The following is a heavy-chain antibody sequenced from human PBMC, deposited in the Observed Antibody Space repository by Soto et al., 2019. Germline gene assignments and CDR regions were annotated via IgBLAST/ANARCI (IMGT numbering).Heavy chain of an antibody. J-gene: IGHJ5*02. CDR3: ARVAYYDILSGYPNWFDP. Sequence: QVQLLQSGAEVKKPGASVKVSCKVSGYTLPSYGISWVRQAPGQGLEWMGWIRAYNGNTNYAQKLQGRVTMTTDTSTSTAYMELRSLRSDDTAVYYCARVAYYDILSGYPNWFDPWGQGTLVTVSS. CDR2: IRAYNGNT. CDR1: GYTLPSYG. V-gene: IGHV1-18*01. D-gene: IGHD3-9*01.